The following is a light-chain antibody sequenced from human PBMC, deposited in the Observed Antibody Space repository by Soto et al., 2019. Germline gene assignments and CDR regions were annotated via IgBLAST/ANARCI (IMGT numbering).Light chain of an antibody. CDR1: SSDVGSYNL. J-gene: IGLJ2*01. V-gene: IGLV2-23*02. CDR2: EVS. Sequence: QSVLTQPASVSGSSGQSITISCTGTSSDVGSYNLVSWYQQHPGKAPKLMIYEVSKRPSGVSNRFSGSKSGNTASLTISGLQAEDEADYYCCSYAGSSTFDVVFGGGTKVTV. CDR3: CSYAGSSTFDVV.